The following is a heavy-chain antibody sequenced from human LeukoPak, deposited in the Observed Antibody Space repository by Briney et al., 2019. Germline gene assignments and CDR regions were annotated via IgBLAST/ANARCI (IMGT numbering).Heavy chain of an antibody. Sequence: SETLSLTCAVYGGSFSGYYWSWIRQPPGKGLEWIGEINHSGSTNYNPSLKSRVTISVDTSKNQFSLKLSSVTAADSAVYYCARTPDYYDSSGTFDYWAREPWSPSPQ. D-gene: IGHD3-22*01. J-gene: IGHJ4*02. CDR3: ARTPDYYDSSGTFDY. CDR2: INHSGST. V-gene: IGHV4-34*01. CDR1: GGSFSGYY.